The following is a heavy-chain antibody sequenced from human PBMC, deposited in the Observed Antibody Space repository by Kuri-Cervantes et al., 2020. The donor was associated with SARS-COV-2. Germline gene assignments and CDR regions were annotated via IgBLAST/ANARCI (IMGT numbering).Heavy chain of an antibody. V-gene: IGHV1-2*02. CDR3: ATXXGMWLGD. CDR1: XYSFTVYY. Sequence: ASVKVSCKASXYSFTVYYMRXVRXXPGQGXEWMXXXNPNNGATNXLQKFEGRVTMXRDTSINTAYMXLSRLRFDDRTVYYCATXXGMWLGDWGQGTLVTVSS. D-gene: IGHD6-19*01. J-gene: IGHJ4*02. CDR2: XNPNNGAT.